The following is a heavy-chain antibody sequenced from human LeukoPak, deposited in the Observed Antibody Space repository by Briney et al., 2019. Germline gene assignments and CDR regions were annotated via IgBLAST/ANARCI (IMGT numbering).Heavy chain of an antibody. CDR2: IIPMFDTA. Sequence: SVKVSCKASGGTFSSYPISWVRQAPGQGLEWMGGIIPMFDTADFAQKFQGRVTITADTSTSTAYTQLSSLRSEDTAVYYCARARSGPYGSGSLDAFDIWGQGTMVTVPS. CDR3: ARARSGPYGSGSLDAFDI. V-gene: IGHV1-69*06. D-gene: IGHD3-10*01. CDR1: GGTFSSYP. J-gene: IGHJ3*02.